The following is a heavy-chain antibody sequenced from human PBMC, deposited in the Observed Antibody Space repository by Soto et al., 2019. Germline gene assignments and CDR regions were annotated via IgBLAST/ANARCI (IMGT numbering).Heavy chain of an antibody. J-gene: IGHJ5*02. CDR2: IYWNDDK. Sequence: SGPTLVNPTQTLTLTCTFSGFSLATSGVGVGWIRQPPGKALEWLALIYWNDDKRYSPSLKGRLTITKDTSKNQVVLTMTNMDPVDTATYYCAHHTITPVTNWFDPWGLGTLVTVSS. CDR3: AHHTITPVTNWFDP. D-gene: IGHD1-20*01. V-gene: IGHV2-5*01. CDR1: GFSLATSGVG.